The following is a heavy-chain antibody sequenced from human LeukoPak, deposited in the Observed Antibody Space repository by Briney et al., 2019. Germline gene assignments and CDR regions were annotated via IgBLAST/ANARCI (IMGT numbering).Heavy chain of an antibody. D-gene: IGHD6-13*01. CDR2: ISAYNGNT. V-gene: IGHV1-18*01. CDR1: GYTFTSYG. J-gene: IGHJ5*02. Sequence: GASVKVSCKASGYTFTSYGISWVRQATGQGLEWMGWISAYNGNTNYAQNLQGRVTMTTDTSTSSAYMELRSLRSDDTAVYYCARGLARKGGIAAVWVWFDPWGQGTLVTVSS. CDR3: ARGLARKGGIAAVWVWFDP.